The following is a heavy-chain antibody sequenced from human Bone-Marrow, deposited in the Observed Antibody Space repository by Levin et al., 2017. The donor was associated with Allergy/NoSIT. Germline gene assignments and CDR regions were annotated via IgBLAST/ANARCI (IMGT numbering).Heavy chain of an antibody. CDR3: ARNYCSRNICYRVFDM. J-gene: IGHJ3*02. D-gene: IGHD2-2*01. V-gene: IGHV4-61*03. CDR1: DDSLSSSSYY. Sequence: MTGGSLRLSCTVSDDSLSSSSYYWSWVRQPPGQGLEWIGSLYDSGTTDYNPSLRGRATVSVDTSNRHVSLRLTSLTAADTAMYYCARNYCSRNICYRVFDMSGQGTMVTVSS. CDR2: LYDSGTT.